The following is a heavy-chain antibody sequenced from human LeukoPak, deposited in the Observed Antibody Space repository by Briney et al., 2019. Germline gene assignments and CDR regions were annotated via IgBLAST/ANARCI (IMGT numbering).Heavy chain of an antibody. V-gene: IGHV4-59*01. CDR2: IHYSGST. Sequence: SETLSLTCTVSGGSISSYYWSWIRQPPGKGLEWIGYIHYSGSTNYNPSLKSRVTISVDTSKNQFSLKLSSVTAADTAVYYCAREGDGYNFFDYWGQGTLVTVSS. J-gene: IGHJ4*02. D-gene: IGHD5-24*01. CDR3: AREGDGYNFFDY. CDR1: GGSISSYY.